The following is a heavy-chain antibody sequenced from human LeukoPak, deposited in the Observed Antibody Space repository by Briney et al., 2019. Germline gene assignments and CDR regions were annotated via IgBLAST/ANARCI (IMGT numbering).Heavy chain of an antibody. J-gene: IGHJ4*02. CDR2: IYPRDSDT. D-gene: IGHD6-19*01. CDR3: ARGPAGSFDY. Sequence: GESLKISCKGSGYSFTNYWIGWVRQMPGKGLEWMGIIYPRDSDTRYSPSFQGQVTISTDKSVSTAYLQWSSLKAPDTAMYYCARGPAGSFDYWGQGTLVTVSS. CDR1: GYSFTNYW. V-gene: IGHV5-51*01.